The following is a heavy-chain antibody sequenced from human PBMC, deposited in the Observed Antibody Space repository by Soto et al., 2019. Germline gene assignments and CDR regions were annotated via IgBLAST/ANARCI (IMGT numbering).Heavy chain of an antibody. CDR1: GYNFTSYG. Sequence: QVQLVQSGADVKKPGASVQVSCKASGYNFTSYGISWVRQAPGQGLEWMGWISHHNDRTKYERRFQDRVTMTRETPTSTVYMELGSLRSDVTAVYYCARDLYYSSGRYFDHDAFDIWGQGTVVTVSS. V-gene: IGHV1-18*01. CDR2: ISHHNDRT. CDR3: ARDLYYSSGRYFDHDAFDI. D-gene: IGHD6-19*01. J-gene: IGHJ3*02.